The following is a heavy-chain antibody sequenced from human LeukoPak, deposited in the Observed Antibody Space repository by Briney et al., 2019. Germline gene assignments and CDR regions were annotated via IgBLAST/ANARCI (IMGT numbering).Heavy chain of an antibody. J-gene: IGHJ5*02. CDR1: GFTFSSYA. CDR2: ISYDGSNK. CDR3: ARDRGYYDSSGPYRGWFDP. Sequence: RRSLRLSCAASGFTFSSYAMHWVRQAPGKGLEWVAVISYDGSNKYYADSVKGRFTISRDNSKNTLYLQMNSLRAEDTAVYYCARDRGYYDSSGPYRGWFDPWGQGTLVTVSS. D-gene: IGHD3-22*01. V-gene: IGHV3-30-3*01.